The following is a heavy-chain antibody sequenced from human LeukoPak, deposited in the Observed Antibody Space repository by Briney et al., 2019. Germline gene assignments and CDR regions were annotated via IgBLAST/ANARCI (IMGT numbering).Heavy chain of an antibody. V-gene: IGHV4-59*01. D-gene: IGHD6-13*01. CDR1: GGSISSYY. CDR3: ASVPAAAGTGGYYYYMDV. J-gene: IGHJ6*03. CDR2: IYYSGST. Sequence: SETLSLTCTVSGGSISSYYWSWIRQPPGKGLEWIGYIYYSGSTNYNPSLKSRVTISVDTSKNQFSLKLSSVTAADTAVYYCASVPAAAGTGGYYYYMDVWGKGTTVTVSS.